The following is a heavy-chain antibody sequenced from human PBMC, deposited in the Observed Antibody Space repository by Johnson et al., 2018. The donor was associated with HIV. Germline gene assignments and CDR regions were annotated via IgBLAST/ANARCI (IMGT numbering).Heavy chain of an antibody. J-gene: IGHJ3*02. Sequence: VQLVESGGGVVQPGGSLRLSCEGSGFRLDEYAMRWVRQAPGKGLEWVSGLSWNGGSIGYADSVKGRFTISRDNAKNSLYLQMNSLRAEDTALYYCAKVSEFSYESSALNDAFDIWGQGTMVTVSS. CDR2: LSWNGGSI. CDR1: GFRLDEYA. D-gene: IGHD3-22*01. CDR3: AKVSEFSYESSALNDAFDI. V-gene: IGHV3-9*01.